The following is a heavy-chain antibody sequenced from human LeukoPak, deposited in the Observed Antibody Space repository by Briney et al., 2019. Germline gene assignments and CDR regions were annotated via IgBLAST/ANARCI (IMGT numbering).Heavy chain of an antibody. CDR2: IYYSGST. J-gene: IGHJ4*02. CDR3: ASAYSSGWTFDY. CDR1: GGSISSYY. Sequence: SETLSLTCTVSGGSISSYYWSWIRQPPGKGLEWIGYIYYSGSTHYNPSLKSRVTISVDTSKNQFSLKLSSVTAADTAVYYCASAYSSGWTFDYWGQGTLVTVSS. D-gene: IGHD6-19*01. V-gene: IGHV4-59*08.